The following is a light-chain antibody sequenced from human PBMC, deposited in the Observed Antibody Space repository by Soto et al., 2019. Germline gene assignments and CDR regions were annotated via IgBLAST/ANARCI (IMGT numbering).Light chain of an antibody. J-gene: IGLJ2*01. V-gene: IGLV4-69*01. CDR1: SGHSNYA. CDR3: QTWGSGIVV. Sequence: QSVLTQSPSASASLGASVKLTCTLSSGHSNYAIAWHQQQSEKGPRYLMKLNSDGSHSKGDGIPDRFSGSSSGAERYLTISRLQSEDEADYYCQTWGSGIVVLGGGTQLTVL. CDR2: LNSDGSH.